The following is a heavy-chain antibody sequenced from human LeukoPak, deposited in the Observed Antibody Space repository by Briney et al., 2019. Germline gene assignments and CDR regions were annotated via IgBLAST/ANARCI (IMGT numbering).Heavy chain of an antibody. V-gene: IGHV4-4*02. CDR1: GGSVTSTNW. CDR3: AKRNRTTMATD. J-gene: IGHJ4*02. D-gene: IGHD1-14*01. CDR2: VHLDGRT. Sequence: TSETLSLTCDVSGGSVTSTNWWTWFRQPPGKGLEWIGEVHLDGRTNYNPSLKSRLVMSADLPENHISLKLTSVTAADTAVYYCAKRNRTTMATDWGQGTLVTVSS.